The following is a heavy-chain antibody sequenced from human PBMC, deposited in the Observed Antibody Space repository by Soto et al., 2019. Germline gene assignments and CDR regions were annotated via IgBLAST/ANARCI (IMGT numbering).Heavy chain of an antibody. J-gene: IGHJ4*02. Sequence: QPGGSLRLSCAASGFTFSSYAMSWVRQAPGKGLEWVSAISSNGGSTYYADSVKGRFTISRDNSKNTLYLQMSSLRAEDTAVYYCVKDPHDSYDFWSGYLAPFDYWGQGTLVTVSS. CDR3: VKDPHDSYDFWSGYLAPFDY. CDR2: ISSNGGST. CDR1: GFTFSSYA. V-gene: IGHV3-64D*06. D-gene: IGHD3-3*01.